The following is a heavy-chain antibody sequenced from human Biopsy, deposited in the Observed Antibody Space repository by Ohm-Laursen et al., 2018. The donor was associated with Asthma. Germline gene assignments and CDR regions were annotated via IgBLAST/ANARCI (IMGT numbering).Heavy chain of an antibody. Sequence: GASVKASCKASGYTFTSYYMHWVRQAPGQGLEWMGIINPSGDSTSYAQKFQGRVTMTRDTSTSKVYMELSSLRSEDTAVYYCARAGALIVGATMGYWGQGTLVTVSS. V-gene: IGHV1-46*01. D-gene: IGHD1-26*01. CDR1: GYTFTSYY. CDR3: ARAGALIVGATMGY. CDR2: INPSGDST. J-gene: IGHJ4*02.